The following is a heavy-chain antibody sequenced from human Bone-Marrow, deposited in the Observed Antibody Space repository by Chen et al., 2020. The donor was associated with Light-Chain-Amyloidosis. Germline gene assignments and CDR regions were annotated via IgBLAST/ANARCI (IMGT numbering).Heavy chain of an antibody. V-gene: IGHV3-23*04. J-gene: IGHJ3*02. D-gene: IGHD3-9*01. CDR1: GFAFSSYA. CDR2: SSGSGGSR. CDR3: AKDISYDDILPGYPADAFDI. Sequence: EVQLVESGGGLLQRGGSLRLSCAASGFAFSSYAMSWVRQGPGKGLEWVSTSSGSGGSRYYGDSVKGRLTISRDNSKNALFLQMNGLRAEDTAVYYCAKDISYDDILPGYPADAFDIWGQGTMVTVSS.